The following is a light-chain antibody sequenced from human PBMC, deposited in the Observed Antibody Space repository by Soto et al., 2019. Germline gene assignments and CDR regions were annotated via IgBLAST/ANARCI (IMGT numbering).Light chain of an antibody. CDR2: GTS. CDR3: QQYVSRT. CDR1: QTISSNY. Sequence: EIVLTQSPGTLSVSPGERATLSCRASQTISSNYLAWYQQKPGQAPSLLIYGTSSRATGIPDRFSGSGSGTYFTLTISRLEPEDSAIYYCQQYVSRTFGQGTKVEIK. J-gene: IGKJ1*01. V-gene: IGKV3-20*01.